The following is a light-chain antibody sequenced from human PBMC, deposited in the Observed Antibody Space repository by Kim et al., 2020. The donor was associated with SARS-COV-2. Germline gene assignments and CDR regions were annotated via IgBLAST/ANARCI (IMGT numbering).Light chain of an antibody. V-gene: IGKV3-11*01. CDR3: QQHRNLPPT. CDR2: DAS. Sequence: EIVLTQSPATLSLSPGERATLSCRASQSVYSYLAWYQHKRGQAPRLLIYDASNRATDIPARFSGSGSGTDFTLTISSLEAEDFAVYYCQQHRNLPPTFGGGTKVDIK. J-gene: IGKJ4*01. CDR1: QSVYSY.